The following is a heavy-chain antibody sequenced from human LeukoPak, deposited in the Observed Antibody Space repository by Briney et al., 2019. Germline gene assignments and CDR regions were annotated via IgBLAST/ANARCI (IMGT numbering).Heavy chain of an antibody. CDR3: ARVIGVVITHGMDV. D-gene: IGHD3-3*01. J-gene: IGHJ6*02. CDR1: GGTFSSYA. CDR2: IIPILGIA. Sequence: GASVKVSCKASGGTFSSYAISWVRQAPGQGLEWMGRIIPILGIANYAQKFQGRVTITADKSTSTAYMELSSLRSEDTAVYYCARVIGVVITHGMDVWGQGTTVTASS. V-gene: IGHV1-69*04.